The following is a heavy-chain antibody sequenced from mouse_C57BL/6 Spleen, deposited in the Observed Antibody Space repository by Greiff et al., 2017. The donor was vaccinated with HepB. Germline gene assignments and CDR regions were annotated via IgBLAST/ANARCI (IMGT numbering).Heavy chain of an antibody. J-gene: IGHJ4*01. CDR3: AKRLEEDYAMDY. V-gene: IGHV2-5*01. CDR2: IWRGGST. CDR1: GFSLTSYG. Sequence: VQGVESGPGLVQPSQSLSITCTVSGFSLTSYGVHWVRQSPGKGLEWLGVIWRGGSTDYNAAFMSRLSITKDNSKSQVFFKMNSLQADDTAIYYCAKRLEEDYAMDYWGQGTSVTVSS.